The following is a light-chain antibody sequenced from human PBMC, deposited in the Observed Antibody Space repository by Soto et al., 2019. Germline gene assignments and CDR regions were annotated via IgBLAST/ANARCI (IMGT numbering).Light chain of an antibody. J-gene: IGKJ1*01. V-gene: IGKV3-20*01. CDR3: LQYGIPLWT. CDR2: AAS. CDR1: QSVTANY. Sequence: EIALTQSPGTLSLSPGERATLSCRASQSVTANYLAWYQQKPGQAPRLLIYAASSGATGIPDRFSGSGSGTDFTLTISRLEPEDFAVYYCLQYGIPLWTFGQGTKVEIK.